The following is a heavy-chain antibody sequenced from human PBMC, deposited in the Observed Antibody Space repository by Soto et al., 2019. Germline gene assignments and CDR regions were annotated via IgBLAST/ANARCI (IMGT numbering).Heavy chain of an antibody. D-gene: IGHD4-17*01. CDR3: AKDPNTDYLGAFEM. CDR2: IRVSSDTA. Sequence: EVQLLESGGGLVQPGGSLRLSCAASGFTFTSYTMSWVRQSPEKGLEWVSGIRVSSDTAYYADSVKGRFTISRDNSKSTVSLQMNSLKVEDTAVYYCAKDPNTDYLGAFEMWGPGTMVTVSS. V-gene: IGHV3-23*01. J-gene: IGHJ3*02. CDR1: GFTFTSYT.